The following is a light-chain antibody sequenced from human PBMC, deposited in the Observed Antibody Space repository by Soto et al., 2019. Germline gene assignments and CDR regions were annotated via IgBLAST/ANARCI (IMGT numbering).Light chain of an antibody. Sequence: EIVLTHSPGTLSLSPGERATLSCRASLTVSDNYLAWYQQKAGQAPRLVIYGASNRATGIPDRVSASGSGTDFTLTISRLEPEDFAVYYCQQYSTAPLTFGQGTKVEVK. V-gene: IGKV3-20*01. CDR3: QQYSTAPLT. J-gene: IGKJ1*01. CDR2: GAS. CDR1: LTVSDNY.